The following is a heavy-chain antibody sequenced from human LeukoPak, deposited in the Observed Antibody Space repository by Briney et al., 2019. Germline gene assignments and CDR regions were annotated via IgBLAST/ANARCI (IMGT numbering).Heavy chain of an antibody. D-gene: IGHD3-22*01. CDR3: ARHSSVLNSFDP. CDR1: AYRFTNYW. V-gene: IGHV5-10-1*01. J-gene: IGHJ5*02. CDR2: IDPGDSQT. Sequence: GESLNISCKGSAYRFTNYWISWVRQMPGKGLEWMGRIDPGDSQTNYSPSFQGHVTIPADKSISTAYLQWSSLKASDTAMYYCARHSSVLNSFDPWGQGTLVTVSS.